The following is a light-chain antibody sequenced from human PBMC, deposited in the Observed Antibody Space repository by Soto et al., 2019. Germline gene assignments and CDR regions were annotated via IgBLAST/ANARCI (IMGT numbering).Light chain of an antibody. V-gene: IGLV6-57*02. CDR1: SGSIASHY. CDR3: QSYDSKNQF. CDR2: ENN. Sequence: NFMLTQPHSVSESPGKTLTISCTGSSGSIASHYVQWYQQRPGSAPTTVIYENNQRPSGVPGRFSASIDSSSNSASLTISGLKTEYEADYCCQSYDSKNQFFGGGTKLTVL. J-gene: IGLJ2*01.